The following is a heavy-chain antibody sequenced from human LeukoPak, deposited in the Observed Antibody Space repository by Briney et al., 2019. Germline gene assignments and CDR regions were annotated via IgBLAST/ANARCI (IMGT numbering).Heavy chain of an antibody. CDR2: INHSGST. CDR1: GGSISSYY. D-gene: IGHD1-14*01. Sequence: SETLSLTCTVSGGSISSYYWSWIRQPAGKGLEWIGEINHSGSTNYNPSLKSRVTISVDTSKNQFSLKLSSVTAADTAVYYCARMRTLSYSRARGYFDYWGQGTLVTVSS. J-gene: IGHJ4*02. V-gene: IGHV4-34*01. CDR3: ARMRTLSYSRARGYFDY.